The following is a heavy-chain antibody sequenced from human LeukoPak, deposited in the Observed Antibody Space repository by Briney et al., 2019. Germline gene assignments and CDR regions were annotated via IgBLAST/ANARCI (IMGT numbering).Heavy chain of an antibody. J-gene: IGHJ4*02. Sequence: PSETLSLTCTVSGDSISSGSHYWTWIRQPPGKGLEWIGSVYYTGTTHYSPSLQSRVTISVDTSKNQFSLKLSSVTAADTAIYSCARKISTGTQRGYFDSWGRGTLVTVSS. D-gene: IGHD1-1*01. CDR1: GDSISSGSHY. CDR3: ARKISTGTQRGYFDS. CDR2: VYYTGTT. V-gene: IGHV4-39*01.